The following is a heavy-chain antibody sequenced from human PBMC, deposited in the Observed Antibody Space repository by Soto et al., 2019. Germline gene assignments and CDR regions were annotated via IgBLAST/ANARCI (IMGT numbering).Heavy chain of an antibody. CDR3: SRDVDFGEEDV. CDR1: GGSVRCGSYY. D-gene: IGHD4-17*01. Sequence: SETLSLTCTVSGGSVRCGSYYWNWIRQPPGKGLEWIGYIYFSGRTNYNPSLKSRVTISIDTSKNQFSLKLTSATAADTAVYYCSRDVDFGEEDVWGQGTKVTVSS. J-gene: IGHJ6*02. V-gene: IGHV4-61*01. CDR2: IYFSGRT.